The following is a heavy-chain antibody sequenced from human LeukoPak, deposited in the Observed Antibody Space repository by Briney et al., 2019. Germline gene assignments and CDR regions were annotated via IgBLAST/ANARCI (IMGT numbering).Heavy chain of an antibody. CDR1: GFTFSSYS. CDR3: ARGERGLYCSSTSCYPVL. J-gene: IGHJ4*02. V-gene: IGHV3-21*01. CDR2: ISSSSYI. Sequence: GGSLRLSCAASGFTFSSYSMNWVRQAPGKGLEWVSSISSSSYIYYADSVKGRFTISRDNAKNSLHLQMNSLRAEDTAVYYCARGERGLYCSSTSCYPVLGGQGTLVTVSS. D-gene: IGHD2-2*01.